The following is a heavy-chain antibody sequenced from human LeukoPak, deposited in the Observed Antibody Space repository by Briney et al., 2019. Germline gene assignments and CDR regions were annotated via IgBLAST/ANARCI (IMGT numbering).Heavy chain of an antibody. CDR2: IVPSDSYT. CDR1: GYSFTSNW. J-gene: IGHJ4*02. D-gene: IGHD5-18*01. CDR3: ARHWNTAMALFDY. Sequence: VESLRISCKGSGYSFTSNWISWVRQMPGKGLEWMGRIVPSDSYTNYTPSFQGHVTISADKSISTAYLQWSSLKASDTAMYYCARHWNTAMALFDYWGQGTLVTVSS. V-gene: IGHV5-10-1*01.